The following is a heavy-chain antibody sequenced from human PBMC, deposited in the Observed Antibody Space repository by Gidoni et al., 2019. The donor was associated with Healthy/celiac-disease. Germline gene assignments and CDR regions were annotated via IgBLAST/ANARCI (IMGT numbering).Heavy chain of an antibody. CDR2: IIPIFGTP. Sequence: QVQLVQSGAEVKKPGSSVKVSCKASGGTFSSYAISWVRQAPGQGLEWMGGIIPIFGTPNYAQKFQGRVTITADESTSTAYMELSSLRSEDTAVYYCARASWIQEVDYYYYNMDVWGQGTTVTVSS. CDR1: GGTFSSYA. D-gene: IGHD5-18*01. CDR3: ARASWIQEVDYYYYNMDV. V-gene: IGHV1-69*01. J-gene: IGHJ6*02.